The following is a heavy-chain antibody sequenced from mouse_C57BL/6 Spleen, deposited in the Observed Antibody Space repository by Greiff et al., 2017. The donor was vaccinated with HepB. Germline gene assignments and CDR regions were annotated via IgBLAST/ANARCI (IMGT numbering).Heavy chain of an antibody. CDR1: GYTFTDYY. CDR3: ARRGLRGAMDY. V-gene: IGHV1-26*01. Sequence: DVKLQESGPELVKPGASVKISCKASGYTFTDYYMNWVKQSHGKSLEWIGDINPNNGGTSYNQKFKGKATLTVDKSSSTAYMELRSLTSEDSAVYYCARRGLRGAMDYWGQGTSVTVSS. CDR2: INPNNGGT. D-gene: IGHD3-1*01. J-gene: IGHJ4*01.